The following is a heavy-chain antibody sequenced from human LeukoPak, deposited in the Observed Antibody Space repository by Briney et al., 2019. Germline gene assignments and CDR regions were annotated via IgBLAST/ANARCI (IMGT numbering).Heavy chain of an antibody. CDR1: GFTFSSYA. CDR3: ARARGSVLDAFDI. V-gene: IGHV3-7*01. CDR2: IKQDGSEK. J-gene: IGHJ3*02. Sequence: PGGSLRLSCAASGFTFSSYAMSWVRQAPGKGLEWAANIKQDGSEKYYVDSVKGRFTISRDNAKNSLYLQMYSLRAEDTAVYYCARARGSVLDAFDIWGQGTMVTVSS. D-gene: IGHD3-16*01.